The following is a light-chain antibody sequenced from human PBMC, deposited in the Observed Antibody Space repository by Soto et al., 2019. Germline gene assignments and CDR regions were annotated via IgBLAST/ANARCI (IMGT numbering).Light chain of an antibody. J-gene: IGKJ1*01. V-gene: IGKV3-15*01. CDR3: QQYHNWPA. Sequence: VLTPYSAPPSWSPGERATLSCRASQSVSSKVAWYQQKPGQAPRLLIYDASTRATGIPARFSGRGSGTEFTLTISSLQSEDFAVYYCQQYHNWPAFGQGTKVDIK. CDR2: DAS. CDR1: QSVSSK.